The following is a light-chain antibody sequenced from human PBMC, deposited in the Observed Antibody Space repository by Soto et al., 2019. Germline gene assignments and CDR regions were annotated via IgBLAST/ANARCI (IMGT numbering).Light chain of an antibody. CDR3: QHSYSTPYT. V-gene: IGKV1-39*01. J-gene: IGKJ2*01. CDR2: ATS. Sequence: DIQMTQSPSSLSASIGDRVTITCRASQSIANYLNWYQQKPGKPPKLLIYATSRLQSGVPSRFTGSGSVTDFTLTISSLQLEDFATYYCQHSYSTPYTFGPGTKVDI. CDR1: QSIANY.